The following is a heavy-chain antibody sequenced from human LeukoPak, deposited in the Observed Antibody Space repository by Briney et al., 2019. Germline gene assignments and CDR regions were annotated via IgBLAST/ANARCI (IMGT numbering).Heavy chain of an antibody. J-gene: IGHJ1*01. CDR1: GDSISSRSYY. CDR3: ARGADYDFWSGYFGDFQH. D-gene: IGHD3-3*01. CDR2: FYYSGST. Sequence: SETLSLTCTVSGDSISSRSYYWGWIRQPPGKGLEWIGTFYYSGSTYYNPSLKSRVTISVDTSKNQFSLRLSGVTAADTAMYYCARGADYDFWSGYFGDFQHWGQGTVVTVSS. V-gene: IGHV4-39*07.